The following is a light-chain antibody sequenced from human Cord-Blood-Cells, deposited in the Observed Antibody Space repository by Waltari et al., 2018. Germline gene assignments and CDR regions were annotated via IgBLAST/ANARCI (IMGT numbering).Light chain of an antibody. Sequence: EIVMTQSTATLSVSPGERDPISCRARQSVSSNLSLYQQKPCQAPRLLLYCASTRATGIPARFSGSVSGTEFTLTISSLQSGDFAVYYCQQYNNWPYTFGQGTKLEI. J-gene: IGKJ2*01. CDR2: CAS. CDR1: QSVSSN. CDR3: QQYNNWPYT. V-gene: IGKV3-15*01.